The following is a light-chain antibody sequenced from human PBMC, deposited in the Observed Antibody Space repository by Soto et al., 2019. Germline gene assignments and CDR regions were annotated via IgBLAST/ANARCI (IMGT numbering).Light chain of an antibody. J-gene: IGKJ4*01. V-gene: IGKV2-30*01. CDR2: KVS. CDR1: QSLVYSDGNTY. CDR3: MQGPYWARLT. Sequence: DVVMTQSPLSLPVTLGQPASISCRSSQSLVYSDGNTYLNWFHQRPGQSPRRLIYKVSNRDSGVPDRFSGCGSGTDFTLKISRVEAEDVGVYYCMQGPYWARLTFGGGTKVEIK.